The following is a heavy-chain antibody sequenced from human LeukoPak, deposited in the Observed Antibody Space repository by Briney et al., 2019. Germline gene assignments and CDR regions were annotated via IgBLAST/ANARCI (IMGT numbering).Heavy chain of an antibody. CDR2: IYYSGST. CDR1: GVSINSYY. CDR3: ARWIAANWFDP. J-gene: IGHJ5*02. V-gene: IGHV4-59*01. Sequence: KPSETLSLTCTVSGVSINSYYWSWIRQPPGKGLEWVGYIYYSGSTNYNPSLKSRVTISVDKSKNQFSLKLSSVTAADTAVYYCARWIAANWFDPWGQGTLVTVSS. D-gene: IGHD5-12*01.